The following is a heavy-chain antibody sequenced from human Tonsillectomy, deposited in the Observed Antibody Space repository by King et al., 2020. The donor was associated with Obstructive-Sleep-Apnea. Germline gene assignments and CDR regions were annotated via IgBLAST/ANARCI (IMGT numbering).Heavy chain of an antibody. Sequence: QLQESGPGLVKPSETLSLTCTVSGGSISSYYWSWIRQPPGKGLEWIGYIYYSGSTNYNPPLKSRVTISVDTSKNQFSLKRSSVTAADTAVYYCATNREDYYGSGNWFDPWGQGTLVTVSS. V-gene: IGHV4-59*08. D-gene: IGHD3-10*01. CDR3: ATNREDYYGSGNWFDP. CDR1: GGSISSYY. CDR2: IYYSGST. J-gene: IGHJ5*02.